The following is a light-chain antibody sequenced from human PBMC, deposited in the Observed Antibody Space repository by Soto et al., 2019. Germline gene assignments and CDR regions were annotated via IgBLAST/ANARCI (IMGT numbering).Light chain of an antibody. CDR3: SSYGSTSARYV. V-gene: IGLV2-14*01. Sequence: QSALAQPASVSGSPGQSITISCTGTSSDVGAYNYVSWYQQHPGKAPKLMIYEVRGRPSGVSNRFSGSKSGNTASLTISGLQAEDEGDYFCSSYGSTSARYVFGTGTMVTVL. J-gene: IGLJ1*01. CDR1: SSDVGAYNY. CDR2: EVR.